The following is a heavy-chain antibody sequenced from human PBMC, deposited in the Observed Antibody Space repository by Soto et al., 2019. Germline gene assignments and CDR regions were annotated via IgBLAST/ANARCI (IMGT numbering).Heavy chain of an antibody. CDR2: FDPEDGET. Sequence: ASVKVSYKVSGHPVPDLSMHLVRLAPGGGPEWMGRFDPEDGETIYAEQSLGRLTMTEDTSTDTAYMELTSLRYEDTALYYCATENARRGLTLFGVVIAALYYWGQGTLVTVSS. CDR3: ATENARRGLTLFGVVIAALYY. J-gene: IGHJ4*02. CDR1: GHPVPDLS. D-gene: IGHD3-3*01. V-gene: IGHV1-24*01.